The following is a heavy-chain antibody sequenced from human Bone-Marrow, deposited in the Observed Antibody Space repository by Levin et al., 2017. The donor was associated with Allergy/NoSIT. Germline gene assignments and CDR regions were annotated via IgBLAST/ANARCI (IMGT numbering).Heavy chain of an antibody. CDR2: INAGNGNT. J-gene: IGHJ4*02. D-gene: IGHD2-8*01. CDR1: GYTFTSYA. CDR3: ARPTTSYAIIREVAY. V-gene: IGHV1-3*01. Sequence: GASVKVSCKASGYTFTSYAMHWVRQAPGQRLEWMGWINAGNGNTKYSQKFQGRVTITMDTSASTAYMELSSLRSEDTAVYYCARPTTSYAIIREVAYWGQGTLVTVSS.